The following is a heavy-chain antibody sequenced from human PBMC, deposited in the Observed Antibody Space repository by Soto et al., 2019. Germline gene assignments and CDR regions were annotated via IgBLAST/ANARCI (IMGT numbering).Heavy chain of an antibody. CDR1: GYTFTNYY. CDR3: ARDRLSADSFVATGPAHCFEP. V-gene: IGHV1-46*01. J-gene: IGHJ5*02. Sequence: QVQLVQSGAEMKKPGASVKVSCKTSGYTFTNYYIHWVRQAPGQGLEWMGIINPSDGSTRYAQKFQGRVTMTRDPYTSTGYMDLSGLSSDDTALYYCARDRLSADSFVATGPAHCFEPWGQGTLVTVSS. CDR2: INPSDGST. D-gene: IGHD2-15*01.